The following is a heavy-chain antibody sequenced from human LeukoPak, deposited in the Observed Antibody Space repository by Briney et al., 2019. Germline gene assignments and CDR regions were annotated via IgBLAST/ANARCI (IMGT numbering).Heavy chain of an antibody. J-gene: IGHJ3*02. CDR1: GGSFSGYY. CDR2: IYYSGST. CDR3: ASLDTAMVSSSDDAFDI. D-gene: IGHD5-18*01. Sequence: SETLSLTCAVYGGSFSGYYWSWIRQPPGKGLEWIGYIYYSGSTNYNPSLKSRVTISVDTSKNQFSLKLSSVTAADTAVYYCASLDTAMVSSSDDAFDIWGQGTMVTVSS. V-gene: IGHV4-59*01.